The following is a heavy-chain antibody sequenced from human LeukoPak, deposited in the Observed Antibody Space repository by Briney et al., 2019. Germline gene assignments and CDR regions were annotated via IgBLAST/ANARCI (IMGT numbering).Heavy chain of an antibody. CDR2: IKQDGSEK. CDR3: ATIKVRANNYDTNGFEY. V-gene: IGHV3-7*05. CDR1: GFTLSSFW. D-gene: IGHD3-10*01. J-gene: IGHJ4*02. Sequence: PGGSLRLSCAASGFTLSSFWMSWVRQAPGKGLEWVANIKQDGSEKYYADSVKGRFTISRDNAKNSLYLQMNSLRAEDTAVYYCATIKVRANNYDTNGFEYWGQGTLVTVSS.